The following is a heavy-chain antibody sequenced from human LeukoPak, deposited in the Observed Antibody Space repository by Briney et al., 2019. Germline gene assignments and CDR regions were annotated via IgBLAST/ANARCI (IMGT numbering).Heavy chain of an antibody. J-gene: IGHJ6*03. CDR1: GGSISSYY. V-gene: IGHV4-59*01. CDR3: ARGGDMEHRWFGVRYYCYMDV. CDR2: IYDSGST. D-gene: IGHD3-10*01. Sequence: SETLSLTCTVSGGSISSYYWSWIRQPPGKGLEWIGYIYDSGSTNYNPSLKSRVTISVDTSKNQFSLKLSSVTAADTAVYYCARGGDMEHRWFGVRYYCYMDVWGKGTTVTISS.